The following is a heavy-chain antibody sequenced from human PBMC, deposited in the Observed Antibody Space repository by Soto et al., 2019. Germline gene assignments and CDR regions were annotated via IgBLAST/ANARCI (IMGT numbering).Heavy chain of an antibody. V-gene: IGHV4-31*03. D-gene: IGHD3-22*01. Sequence: QVQLQESGPGLVKPSQTLSLTCTVSGGSISSGGYYWSWIRQHPGKGLEWIGYIYYSGSTYYNPSLKSRVTISVDTSKNQFSLKLSSVTAADTAVYYCARDRAAVYYYDEKDAFDIWGQGTMVTVSS. CDR2: IYYSGST. CDR1: GGSISSGGYY. CDR3: ARDRAAVYYYDEKDAFDI. J-gene: IGHJ3*02.